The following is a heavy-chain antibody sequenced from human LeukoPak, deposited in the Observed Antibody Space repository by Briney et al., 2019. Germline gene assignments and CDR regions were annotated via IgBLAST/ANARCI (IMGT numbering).Heavy chain of an antibody. CDR3: ARLWSSSQELDY. Sequence: KPSETLSLTCTASGDSISSSSYYWGWIRQPPGEGLEWVGSIPYTGSTYYNPSLKSRVTISVDTSKIQFSLKLTSVTATDTAVYYCARLWSSSQELDYWGQGTLVTVSS. CDR1: GDSISSSSYY. V-gene: IGHV4-39*01. CDR2: IPYTGST. J-gene: IGHJ4*02. D-gene: IGHD6-6*01.